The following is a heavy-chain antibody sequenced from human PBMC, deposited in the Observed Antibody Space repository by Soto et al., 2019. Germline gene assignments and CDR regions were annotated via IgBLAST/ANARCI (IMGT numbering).Heavy chain of an antibody. CDR2: VSLTGDRT. V-gene: IGHV3-23*01. D-gene: IGHD2-8*01. J-gene: IGHJ4*02. CDR3: ARGGGYCTPTSCAIDS. CDR1: RFDFSSYE. Sequence: GGSLRLSCVASRFDFSSYEMSWVRQAAGKGLEWVSRVSLTGDRTNYAGSVKGRFTVSRDNFKNALYLEMDSLRPDDTAIYYCARGGGYCTPTSCAIDSWGRGTPVTISS.